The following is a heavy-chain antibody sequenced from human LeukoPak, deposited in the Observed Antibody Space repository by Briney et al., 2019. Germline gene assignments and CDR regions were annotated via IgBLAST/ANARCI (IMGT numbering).Heavy chain of an antibody. CDR2: INPNSGGT. D-gene: IGHD3-22*01. V-gene: IGHV1-2*02. CDR3: ARGENFYDSSAYYQGDACDI. J-gene: IGHJ3*02. CDR1: GYTFTGYY. Sequence: ASVKVSCKASGYTFTGYYIHWVRQAPGQGLEWMGWINPNSGGTNYAQKFQGRVTMTRDTSISTAYMELSRLRSDDTAVYYCARGENFYDSSAYYQGDACDIWGQGTMVAVSS.